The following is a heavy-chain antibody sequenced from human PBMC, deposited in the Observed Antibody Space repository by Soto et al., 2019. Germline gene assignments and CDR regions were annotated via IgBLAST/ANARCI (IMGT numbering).Heavy chain of an antibody. D-gene: IGHD2-2*01. J-gene: IGHJ6*03. CDR2: IYYSGST. CDR1: GGSINISSYY. CDR3: AKQPAPLEVLDF. Sequence: VSLTCTVCGGSINISSYYWGGIRQPQGKGLEWIGSIYYSGSTYYNPSLKSRVTISVDTSKNQFSLKLSSVTAADTAVYYCAKQPAPLEVLDFRGKG. V-gene: IGHV4-39*01.